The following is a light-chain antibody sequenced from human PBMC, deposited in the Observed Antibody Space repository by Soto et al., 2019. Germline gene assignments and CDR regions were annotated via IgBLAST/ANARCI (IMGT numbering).Light chain of an antibody. CDR3: LQKYFYPFT. CDR1: QGIRND. V-gene: IGKV1-6*01. J-gene: IGKJ3*01. Sequence: AIQMTQSPSSLSASVGDRVTITCRASQGIRNDLDWFQQKPGKAPKLLIYAASNLQCGVPARFSGSGSGTDFTLTISSLQPEDFATYYCLQKYFYPFTFGPGTKVDIK. CDR2: AAS.